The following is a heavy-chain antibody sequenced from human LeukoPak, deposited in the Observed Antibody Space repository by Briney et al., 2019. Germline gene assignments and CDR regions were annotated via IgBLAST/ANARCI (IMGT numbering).Heavy chain of an antibody. Sequence: ASVKVSCKASGYTLTNYFMHWVRQAPGQGLEWMGIINPSGGSTSYAQKLQGRVTMTRDTSTSTVYMELSSLRSEDTAVYYCARDMGATSNYWGQGTLVTVSS. CDR1: GYTLTNYF. CDR3: ARDMGATSNY. D-gene: IGHD1-26*01. V-gene: IGHV1-46*04. CDR2: INPSGGST. J-gene: IGHJ4*02.